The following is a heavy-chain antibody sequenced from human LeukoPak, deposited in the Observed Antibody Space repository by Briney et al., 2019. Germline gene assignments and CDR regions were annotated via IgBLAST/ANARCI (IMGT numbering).Heavy chain of an antibody. D-gene: IGHD1-26*01. J-gene: IGHJ4*02. CDR3: AKRPMAGSGSSPNRHFDY. V-gene: IGHV3-23*01. Sequence: PGGSLRLSCAASGFTFSSYAMNWVRQAPGKGLEWVSIISGSGSSIYYADSVKGRFTISRDNSKNTLYQQMNSLRAEDTAVYYCAKRPMAGSGSSPNRHFDYWGQGTLVTVSS. CDR2: ISGSGSSI. CDR1: GFTFSSYA.